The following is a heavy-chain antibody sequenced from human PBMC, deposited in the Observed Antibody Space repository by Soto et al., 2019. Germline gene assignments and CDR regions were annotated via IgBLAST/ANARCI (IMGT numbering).Heavy chain of an antibody. J-gene: IGHJ4*02. V-gene: IGHV3-21*01. D-gene: IGHD3-22*01. CDR1: GLTFSSYI. Sequence: LSLSCAASGLTFSSYIMNWVRQAPGKGLEWVSSISSSSSYIYYADSVKGRFTISRDNAKNSLYLQMNSLRAEDTAVYYCARDFSYDSRAVVVYWGQGTLVTVSS. CDR2: ISSSSSYI. CDR3: ARDFSYDSRAVVVY.